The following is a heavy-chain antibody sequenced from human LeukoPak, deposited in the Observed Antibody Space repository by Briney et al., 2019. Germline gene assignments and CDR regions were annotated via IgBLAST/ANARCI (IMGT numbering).Heavy chain of an antibody. J-gene: IGHJ6*03. CDR2: MNPNTGNT. Sequence: ASVKVSCKASGYTFSSYDINWVRQATGQGLEWMGWMNPNTGNTGYAQKFQGRVTMTRNTSIMTAYMELSSLRSEDTAVYYCARVGSSGSVDFYYYYMDVWGKGTTVAISS. CDR1: GYTFSSYD. V-gene: IGHV1-8*01. CDR3: ARVGSSGSVDFYYYYMDV. D-gene: IGHD3-10*01.